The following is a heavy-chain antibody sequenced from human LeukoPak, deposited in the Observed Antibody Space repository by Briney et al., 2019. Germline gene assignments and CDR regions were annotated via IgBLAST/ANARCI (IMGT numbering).Heavy chain of an antibody. Sequence: ASVKLSCKASGYTFTSYDIIWVRQAPGQGLGWMGWISAYNENTNYAQKLQGRVTMTTDTSTSTAYMELRSLRSDDTAVYYCARDLTYYYGSGSYYNEYYFDYWGQGTLVTVSS. CDR3: ARDLTYYYGSGSYYNEYYFDY. D-gene: IGHD3-10*01. CDR2: ISAYNENT. V-gene: IGHV1-18*01. CDR1: GYTFTSYD. J-gene: IGHJ4*02.